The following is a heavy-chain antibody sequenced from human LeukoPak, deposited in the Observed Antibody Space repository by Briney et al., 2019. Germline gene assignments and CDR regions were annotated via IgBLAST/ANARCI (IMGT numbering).Heavy chain of an antibody. Sequence: SETLSLTCTVSGGSISSGDYYWSWIRQPPGKGLEWIGYIYYSGSTYYNPSLKSRVTISVDTSKNQFSLKLSSVTAADTAVYFCASLMGYYDFWSGSFDIWGQGTMVTVSS. J-gene: IGHJ3*02. CDR1: GGSISSGDYY. D-gene: IGHD3-3*01. V-gene: IGHV4-30-4*08. CDR2: IYYSGST. CDR3: ASLMGYYDFWSGSFDI.